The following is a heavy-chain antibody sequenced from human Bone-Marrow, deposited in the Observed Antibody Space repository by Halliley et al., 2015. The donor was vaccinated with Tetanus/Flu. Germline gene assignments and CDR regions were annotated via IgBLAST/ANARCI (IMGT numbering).Heavy chain of an antibody. CDR2: IHYNGDT. J-gene: IGHJ4*02. V-gene: IGHV4-59*08. CDR1: GGSISPYY. D-gene: IGHD3-22*01. Sequence: TLSLTCSVSGGSISPYYWSWIRQPPGKELEWIGYIHYNGDTNYSPSLKRRVTMSVDTSKNQFSLRLTSLTAADTAVYFCARLSLSPDFYFDSSAFNFDYWGRGTLVTVSS. CDR3: ARLSLSPDFYFDSSAFNFDY.